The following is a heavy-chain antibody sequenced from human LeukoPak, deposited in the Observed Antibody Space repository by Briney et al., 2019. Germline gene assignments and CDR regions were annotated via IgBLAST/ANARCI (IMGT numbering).Heavy chain of an antibody. CDR3: ARESPHSIAVAGDY. CDR2: INPSGGST. V-gene: IGHV1-46*01. J-gene: IGHJ4*02. Sequence: IINPSGGSTSYAQKFQGRVTMTSDTSTSTVYMELSSLRSEDTAVYYCARESPHSIAVAGDYWGQGTLVTVSS. D-gene: IGHD6-19*01.